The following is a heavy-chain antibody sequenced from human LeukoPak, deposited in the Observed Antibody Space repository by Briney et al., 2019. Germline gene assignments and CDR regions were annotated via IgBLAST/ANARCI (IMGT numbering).Heavy chain of an antibody. CDR3: ARGQRVVAGYYFDY. CDR2: VSSSGSTM. D-gene: IGHD2-21*01. V-gene: IGHV3-48*03. CDR1: GFTFSSYV. J-gene: IGHJ4*02. Sequence: GGSLRLSCAASGFTFSSYVMKWVRQAPGKGLEWVSYVSSSGSTMYYAISVKGRFTISRDNPKNALYLQMNSLRAEDTAVYYCARGQRVVAGYYFDYWGQGTLVTVSS.